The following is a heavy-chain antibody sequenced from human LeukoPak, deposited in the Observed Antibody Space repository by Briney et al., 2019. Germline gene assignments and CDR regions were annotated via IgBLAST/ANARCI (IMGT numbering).Heavy chain of an antibody. J-gene: IGHJ4*02. Sequence: PGGSLRLSCAASGLSFSSSWMNWVRQAPGKGLEWVATIKQAGSEKFYLDSVKGRFTISRDNARNSLYLQMDSLRPEDTAVYYCARDPDHYGSGSPTGYWGQGTLVTVSS. CDR2: IKQAGSEK. CDR3: ARDPDHYGSGSPTGY. V-gene: IGHV3-7*03. CDR1: GLSFSSSW. D-gene: IGHD3-10*01.